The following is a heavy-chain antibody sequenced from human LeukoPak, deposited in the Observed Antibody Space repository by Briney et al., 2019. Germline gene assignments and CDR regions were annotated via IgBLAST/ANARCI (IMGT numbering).Heavy chain of an antibody. V-gene: IGHV1-18*01. J-gene: IGHJ3*02. CDR1: GHAFTSYH. D-gene: IGHD6-19*01. CDR3: ARATYSSGWYAFDI. CDR2: ISGYNGNT. Sequence: ASVKVSCKASGHAFTSYHITWVRQAPGQGLEWMGWISGYNGNTNYAQKFQGRVSMTTDTSTSTVYMELSSLRSEDTAVYYCARATYSSGWYAFDIWGQGTMVTVSS.